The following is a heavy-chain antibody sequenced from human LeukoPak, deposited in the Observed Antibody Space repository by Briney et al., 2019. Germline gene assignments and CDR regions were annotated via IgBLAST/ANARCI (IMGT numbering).Heavy chain of an antibody. D-gene: IGHD4-17*01. Sequence: GGSLRLSCAASGFTFSSYAMHWVRQAPGKGLEWVAVISYDGSNKYYADSVKGRFTISRDNFKNTLYLQMNSLRAEDTAVYYCARDGATAGTVTTHPSDYWGQGTLVTVFS. CDR3: ARDGATAGTVTTHPSDY. V-gene: IGHV3-30*04. J-gene: IGHJ4*02. CDR2: ISYDGSNK. CDR1: GFTFSSYA.